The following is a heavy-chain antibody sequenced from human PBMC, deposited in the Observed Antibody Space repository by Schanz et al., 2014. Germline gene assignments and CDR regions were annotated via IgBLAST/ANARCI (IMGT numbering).Heavy chain of an antibody. D-gene: IGHD3-10*01. Sequence: QVPLVQSGAEVKKPGSSVTVSCKASGDTFSSYTISWVRQAPGQGPEWMGRIIPILGIGNDAQKFQGRVTIPADKSTSPAYMELSSLRSDDTAVYFCARELVTYYGSGPTTYPRLYGMDVWGQGTTVTVSS. V-gene: IGHV1-69*04. CDR2: IIPILGIG. CDR3: ARELVTYYGSGPTTYPRLYGMDV. CDR1: GDTFSSYT. J-gene: IGHJ6*02.